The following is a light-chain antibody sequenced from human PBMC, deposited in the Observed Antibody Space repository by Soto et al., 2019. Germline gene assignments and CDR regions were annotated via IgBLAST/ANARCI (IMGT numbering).Light chain of an antibody. CDR3: QQYSTYSYT. CDR2: DAS. CDR1: QSIRSW. V-gene: IGKV1-5*01. Sequence: DIQMTQSPSTLSASVGDGVTITCRASQSIRSWLAWYQHKPGKAPKLLIYDASNLESGVPSRFSGSGSGTEFTLTISSLQPDDFATYYCQQYSTYSYTFGQGTKVDIK. J-gene: IGKJ2*01.